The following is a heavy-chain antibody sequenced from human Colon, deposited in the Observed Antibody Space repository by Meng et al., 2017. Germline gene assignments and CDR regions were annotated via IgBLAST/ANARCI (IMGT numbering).Heavy chain of an antibody. CDR1: GGSISSGGFY. J-gene: IGHJ5*02. CDR3: ARTNYGDYNWFDP. CDR2: IYYSGST. D-gene: IGHD4-17*01. V-gene: IGHV4-31*02. Sequence: VQLQASGTGLVKPSQTRTLTWTVSGGSISSGGFYWSWIRQNPGKVLEWIGYIYYSGSTYYHPSLRSRVAISIDTSKNQFSLKLTSVTAADTAVYFCARTNYGDYNWFDPWGQGTLVTVSS.